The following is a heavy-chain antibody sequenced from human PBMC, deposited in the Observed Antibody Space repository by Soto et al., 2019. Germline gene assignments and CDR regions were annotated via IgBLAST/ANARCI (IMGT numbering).Heavy chain of an antibody. CDR1: GFTFSAYW. CDR3: ARGPRVSSTGTGAH. D-gene: IGHD1-1*01. Sequence: GSLRLSCAVSGFTFSAYWMHWVRQVPGKGLTWVSRISDDGSTATYADSVKGRFVISRDNAKNSLYLEMNTLRVDDSGLYYCARGPRVSSTGTGAHWGRGTLVTVSS. J-gene: IGHJ4*02. V-gene: IGHV3-74*01. CDR2: ISDDGSTA.